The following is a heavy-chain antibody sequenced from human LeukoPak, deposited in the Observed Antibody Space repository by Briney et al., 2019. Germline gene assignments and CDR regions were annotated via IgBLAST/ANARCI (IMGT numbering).Heavy chain of an antibody. CDR3: TIIPNVILFTHYFEY. Sequence: SVKVSCKASGYTFTSYGINWVRQAPGQGLEWMGSIIPFLGTTNYAQKFQGRVTITADEPTRTAYMELTYVRSDDTAVYYCTIIPNVILFTHYFEYWGQGTLVTVSS. CDR1: GYTFTSYG. D-gene: IGHD2-21*01. J-gene: IGHJ4*02. CDR2: IIPFLGTT. V-gene: IGHV1-69*11.